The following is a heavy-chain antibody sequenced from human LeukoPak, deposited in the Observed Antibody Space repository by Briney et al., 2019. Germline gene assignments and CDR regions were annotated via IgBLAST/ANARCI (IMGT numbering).Heavy chain of an antibody. V-gene: IGHV3-7*01. Sequence: GRSLRPSCAASRFTFSNYWMSWVRQAPGKGLEWVANVRQDGSETYYVDSVKGRFTISRDNTKNSLYLQMNSLRAEDTAVYYCARPTYSGGWYLMFWGQGTLVTVSS. CDR3: ARPTYSGGWYLMF. D-gene: IGHD6-19*01. CDR2: VRQDGSET. CDR1: RFTFSNYW. J-gene: IGHJ4*02.